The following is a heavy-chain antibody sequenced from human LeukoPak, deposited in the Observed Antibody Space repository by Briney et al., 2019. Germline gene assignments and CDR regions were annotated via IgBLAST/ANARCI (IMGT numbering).Heavy chain of an antibody. J-gene: IGHJ4*02. CDR1: GFTSTNYA. D-gene: IGHD5-12*01. Sequence: GGSLRLSCAASGFTSTNYAMNWVRQAPGKGLEWVSVLIGSSGSTDYADSVKGRFTISRDTSKNTLFLQMNSLRAEDTAIYYCAKGAYDYIEIGYFDSWGQGTLITVSS. CDR2: LIGSSGST. V-gene: IGHV3-23*01. CDR3: AKGAYDYIEIGYFDS.